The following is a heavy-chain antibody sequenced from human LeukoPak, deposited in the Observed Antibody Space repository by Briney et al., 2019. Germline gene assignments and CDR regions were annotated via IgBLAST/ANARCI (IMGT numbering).Heavy chain of an antibody. J-gene: IGHJ4*02. V-gene: IGHV3-48*02. D-gene: IGHD3-22*01. CDR3: ARDLNLYDSSGYYPR. CDR2: ISSGSSSI. CDR1: GFTFRSYT. Sequence: PGGSLSLSCAASGFTFRSYTMNWVRQAPGKGLVWVSYISSGSSSIYYADSVKGRFTISRDNAENSLYLQINSLRDEDTAVYYCARDLNLYDSSGYYPRWGQGTLVTVSS.